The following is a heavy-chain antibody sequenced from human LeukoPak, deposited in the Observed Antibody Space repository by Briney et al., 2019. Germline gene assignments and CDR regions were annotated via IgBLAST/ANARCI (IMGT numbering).Heavy chain of an antibody. Sequence: GSLRLSCAASGFTFSSYSMNWVRQAPGKGLEWVSSISSSSSYIYYADSVKGRFTISRDNAKNSLYLQMNSLRAEDTAVYYCARRGGSGRSFDFWGQGTLVTVSS. CDR1: GFTFSSYS. CDR3: ARRGGSGRSFDF. D-gene: IGHD3-10*01. J-gene: IGHJ4*02. V-gene: IGHV3-21*01. CDR2: ISSSSSYI.